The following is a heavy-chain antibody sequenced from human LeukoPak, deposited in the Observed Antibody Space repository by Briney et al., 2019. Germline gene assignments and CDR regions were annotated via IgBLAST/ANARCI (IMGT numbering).Heavy chain of an antibody. CDR3: AHATQRLPTIMIDAFDI. D-gene: IGHD5-24*01. CDR1: GGTFNNYA. V-gene: IGHV1-69*13. J-gene: IGHJ3*02. Sequence: GASVKVSCKASGGTFNNYAINWVRQAPGQGLEWVGRLIPLFGTPNYAQKFQGKATITADESTSTFYMDLSGLRSEDTAVYYCAHATQRLPTIMIDAFDIWGQGTRVTVSS. CDR2: LIPLFGTP.